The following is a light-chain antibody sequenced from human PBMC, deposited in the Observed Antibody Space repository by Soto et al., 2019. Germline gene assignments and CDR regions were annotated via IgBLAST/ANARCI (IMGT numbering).Light chain of an antibody. CDR1: QRISSN. CDR3: QQRTYSIT. V-gene: IGKV3-15*01. Sequence: EIVMTQSPATLSVSPGERATLSCRASQRISSNLAWYQHKPGQAPRLLIFGASTRATGIPARFSGSGSETEFTLTISSLEPEDFAVYYCQQRTYSITFGQGTRLEIK. CDR2: GAS. J-gene: IGKJ5*01.